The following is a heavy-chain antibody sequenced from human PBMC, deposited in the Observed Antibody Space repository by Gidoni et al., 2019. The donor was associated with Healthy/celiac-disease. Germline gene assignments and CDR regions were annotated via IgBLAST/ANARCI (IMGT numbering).Heavy chain of an antibody. CDR3: ARVVVVTAISDAFDI. V-gene: IGHV3-48*03. J-gene: IGHJ3*02. Sequence: GRFTISRDNAKNSLYLQMNSLRAEDTAVYYCARVVVVTAISDAFDIWGQGTMVTVSS. D-gene: IGHD2-21*02.